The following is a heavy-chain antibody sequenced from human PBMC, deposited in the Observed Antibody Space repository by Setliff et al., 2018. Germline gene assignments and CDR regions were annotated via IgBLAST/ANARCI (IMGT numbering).Heavy chain of an antibody. CDR3: ASVSSGDAFDI. V-gene: IGHV4-59*02. D-gene: IGHD3-10*01. J-gene: IGHJ3*02. CDR2: IFYSGDT. Sequence: SETLSLTCTVSGGFVNSHYWSWIRQSPGKGLEWIGYIFYSGDTRSNPSLKSRVTMSVDTSKNQFSLKLSSVTAADTAVYYCASVSSGDAFDIWGQGTMVTVSS. CDR1: GGFVNSHY.